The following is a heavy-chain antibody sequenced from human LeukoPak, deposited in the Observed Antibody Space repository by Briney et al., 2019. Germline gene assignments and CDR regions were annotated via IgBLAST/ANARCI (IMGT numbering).Heavy chain of an antibody. J-gene: IGHJ3*02. CDR3: ARGVNNWNIDVFDI. Sequence: PSETLSLTCAVYGGSFSGYYWSWIRQSPGKGLEWIGEINHSGSTNYNPSLKSRVTISVDTSKNQFSLKLSSVTAAETAVYFCARGVNNWNIDVFDIWGQGTMVTVSS. V-gene: IGHV4-34*01. CDR1: GGSFSGYY. CDR2: INHSGST. D-gene: IGHD1/OR15-1a*01.